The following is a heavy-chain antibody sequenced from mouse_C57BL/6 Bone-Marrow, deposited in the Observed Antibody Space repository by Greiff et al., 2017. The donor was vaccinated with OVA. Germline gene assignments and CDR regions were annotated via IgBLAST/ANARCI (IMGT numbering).Heavy chain of an antibody. V-gene: IGHV2-9-1*01. CDR1: GFSLTSYA. J-gene: IGHJ4*01. CDR2: IWTGGGT. D-gene: IGHD1-1*01. CDR3: ASRVIYYYGSSYAFYAMDY. Sequence: QVQLKESGPGLVAPSQSLSITCTVSGFSLTSYAISWVRQPPGKGLEWLGVIWTGGGTNYNSALKSRLSISKDNSKSQVFLKMNSLQTDDTARYYCASRVIYYYGSSYAFYAMDYWGQGTSVTVSS.